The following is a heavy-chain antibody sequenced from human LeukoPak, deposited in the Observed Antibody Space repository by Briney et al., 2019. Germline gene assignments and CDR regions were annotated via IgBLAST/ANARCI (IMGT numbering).Heavy chain of an antibody. CDR3: ARDSSYGSGSYDYFDS. CDR1: GGSFSGYY. V-gene: IGHV4-4*07. D-gene: IGHD3-10*01. J-gene: IGHJ4*02. CDR2: VYTSGST. Sequence: SETLSLTCAVYGGSFSGYYWSWIRQPAGKGLEWIGRVYTSGSTHYNPSLKSRVTISVDTSKNQFSLKLNSVTAADTAMYFCARDSSYGSGSYDYFDSWGQGILVTVSS.